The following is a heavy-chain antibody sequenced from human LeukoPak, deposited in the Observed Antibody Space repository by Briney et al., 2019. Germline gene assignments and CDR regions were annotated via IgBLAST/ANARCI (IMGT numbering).Heavy chain of an antibody. V-gene: IGHV3-30-3*01. J-gene: IGHJ6*02. Sequence: PGGSLRLSCAASGFTFTSYAMHWVRQAPGKGLEWVAVISYDGSNKYYADSVKGRFTISSDNSENTLYLQMNSLRAEDTAVYYCARGSSGYYYYYYGMDVWGQGTTVTVSS. CDR2: ISYDGSNK. D-gene: IGHD3-22*01. CDR1: GFTFTSYA. CDR3: ARGSSGYYYYYYGMDV.